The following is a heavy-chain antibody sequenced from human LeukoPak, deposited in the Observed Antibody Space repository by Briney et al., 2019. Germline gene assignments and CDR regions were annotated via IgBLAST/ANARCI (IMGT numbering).Heavy chain of an antibody. D-gene: IGHD2-15*01. J-gene: IGHJ6*03. CDR1: GGSISSGSYY. V-gene: IGHV4-61*02. CDR3: ARDVEARSPGGYYYYYMDA. CDR2: IYTSGST. Sequence: PSETLSLTCTVSGGSISSGSYYWSWIRQPAGKGLEWIGRIYTSGSTNYNPSLKSRVTMSVDTSRNQFSLKLSSVTAADTAVYYCARDVEARSPGGYYYYYMDAWGKGTTVTVSS.